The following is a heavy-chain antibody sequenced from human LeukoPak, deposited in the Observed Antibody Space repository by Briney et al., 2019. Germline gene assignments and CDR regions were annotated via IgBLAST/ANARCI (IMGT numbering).Heavy chain of an antibody. J-gene: IGHJ4*02. CDR2: IYHTGDT. Sequence: SGTLSLTCAVSGDSISSSNWWGWVRQPPGKGLEWIGEIYHTGDTNYNPSLKSRVTISVDTSKNQFSLKLSSVTAADTAVYYCARGEAVAGLDYWGQGTLVTVSS. V-gene: IGHV4-4*02. CDR3: ARGEAVAGLDY. CDR1: GDSISSSNW. D-gene: IGHD6-19*01.